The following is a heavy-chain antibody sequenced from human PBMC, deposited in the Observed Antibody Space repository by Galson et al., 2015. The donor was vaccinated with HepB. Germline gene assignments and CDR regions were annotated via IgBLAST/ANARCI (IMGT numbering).Heavy chain of an antibody. CDR2: ISWDGSKT. D-gene: IGHD2-21*02. V-gene: IGHV3-30-3*01. CDR1: GFTLRDYA. J-gene: IGHJ4*02. CDR3: VRDHAPAHICGGDCYSAGY. Sequence: SLRLSCAASGFTLRDYAMHWVRQAPGKGLEWVAFISWDGSKTFYGDSVRGRFTISRDNSKNMWYLEMNSLRGADTAVFYCVRDHAPAHICGGDCYSAGYWGQGALVTVSS.